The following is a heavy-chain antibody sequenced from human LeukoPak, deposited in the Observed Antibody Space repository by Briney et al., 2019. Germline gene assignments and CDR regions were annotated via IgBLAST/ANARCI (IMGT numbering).Heavy chain of an antibody. CDR2: ISGSGGST. V-gene: IGHV3-23*01. J-gene: IGHJ4*02. CDR3: AKDPHPYSSSWHDY. D-gene: IGHD6-13*01. CDR1: GFTFSSYA. Sequence: GGSVRLSCAASGFTFSSYAISWVRQAPGKGLEWVSAISGSGGSTYYADSVKGRFTISRDNSMNTLYLQMNSLRAEDTAVYYCAKDPHPYSSSWHDYWGQGTPVTVSS.